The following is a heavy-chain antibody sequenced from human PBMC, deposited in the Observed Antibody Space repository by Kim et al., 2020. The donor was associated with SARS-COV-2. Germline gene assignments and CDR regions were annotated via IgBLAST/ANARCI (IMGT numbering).Heavy chain of an antibody. CDR3: ARVGGDSGWYYDILTGQGHDAFDI. CDR2: IKQDGSEK. CDR1: GFTFSSYW. V-gene: IGHV3-7*03. D-gene: IGHD3-9*01. J-gene: IGHJ3*02. Sequence: GGSLRLSCAASGFTFSSYWMSWVRQAPGKGLEWVANIKQDGSEKYYVDSVKGRFTISRDNAKNSLYLQMNSLRAEDTAVYYCARVGGDSGWYYDILTGQGHDAFDIWGQGTMVTVSS.